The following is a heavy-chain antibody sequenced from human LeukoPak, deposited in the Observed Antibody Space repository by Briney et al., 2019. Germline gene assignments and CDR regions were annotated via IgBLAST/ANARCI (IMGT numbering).Heavy chain of an antibody. J-gene: IGHJ4*02. CDR3: ARGPYYDSSGYPVY. V-gene: IGHV4-34*01. CDR1: GGSFSGYY. CDR2: INHSGST. Sequence: PSETLSLTCAVYGGSFSGYYWSWIRQPPGNGLEWIGEINHSGSTNYNPSLKSRVTISVDTSKNQFSLKLSSVTAADTAVYYCARGPYYDSSGYPVYWGQGTLVTVSS. D-gene: IGHD3-22*01.